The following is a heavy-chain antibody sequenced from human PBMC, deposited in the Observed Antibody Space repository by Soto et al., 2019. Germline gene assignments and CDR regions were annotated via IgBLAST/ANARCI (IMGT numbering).Heavy chain of an antibody. CDR3: ARGSSSSWDKPEGFCDY. CDR2: IIPILGIA. CDR1: GGTFSSYT. D-gene: IGHD6-13*01. J-gene: IGHJ4*02. V-gene: IGHV1-69*02. Sequence: VQLVQSWAGVKKPGSSVKVSCKASGGTFSSYTISWVRQAPGQGLEWMGRIIPILGIANYAQKFQGRVTITADKSTSTAYMELSSLRSEDTAVYYCARGSSSSWDKPEGFCDYWGQGTLVTVSS.